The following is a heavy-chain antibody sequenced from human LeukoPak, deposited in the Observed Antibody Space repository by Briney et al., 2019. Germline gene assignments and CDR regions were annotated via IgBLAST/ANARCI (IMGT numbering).Heavy chain of an antibody. J-gene: IGHJ4*02. D-gene: IGHD3-10*01. CDR2: ISGGST. CDR1: GFTVSSNE. CDR3: AKTPPMVRGVIIDY. V-gene: IGHV3-38-3*01. Sequence: GGSLRLSCAASGFTVSSNEMSWVRQAPGKGLEWVSSISGGSTYYADSVKGRFTISRDNSKNTLYLQMNSLRAEDTAVYYCAKTPPMVRGVIIDYWGQGTLVTVSS.